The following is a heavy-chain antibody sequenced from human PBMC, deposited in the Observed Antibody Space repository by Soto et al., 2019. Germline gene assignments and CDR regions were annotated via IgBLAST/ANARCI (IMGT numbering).Heavy chain of an antibody. D-gene: IGHD2-2*01. Sequence: AGGSLRLSCAASGFTFSSYAMHWVRQAPGKGLEYVSAISSNGGSTYYANSVKGRFTISRDNSKNTLYLQMGSLRAEDMAVYYCARDHCSSTSCYPYYFDYWGQGTLVTVSS. J-gene: IGHJ4*02. CDR3: ARDHCSSTSCYPYYFDY. CDR1: GFTFSSYA. CDR2: ISSNGGST. V-gene: IGHV3-64*01.